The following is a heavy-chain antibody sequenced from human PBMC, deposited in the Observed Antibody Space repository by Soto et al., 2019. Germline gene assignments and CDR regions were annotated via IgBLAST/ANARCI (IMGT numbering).Heavy chain of an antibody. D-gene: IGHD3-16*01. CDR3: ARARDIYMAYVFFVRDV. V-gene: IGHV3-48*03. CDR1: GFTLSGYE. Sequence: TGGSLRLSCAASGFTLSGYEMNWVRQAPGKGLEWVAYISSTGRIIYYADSVKGRFTISRDNAKNSLYLQMNSLRDEDTAVYYCARARDIYMAYVFFVRDVGGNGTAAPVPS. CDR2: ISSTGRII. J-gene: IGHJ6*04.